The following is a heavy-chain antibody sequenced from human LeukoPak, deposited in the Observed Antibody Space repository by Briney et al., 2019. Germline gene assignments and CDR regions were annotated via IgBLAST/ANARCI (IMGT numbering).Heavy chain of an antibody. CDR3: ARIFPDIVVVPAAEGYYYMDV. D-gene: IGHD2-2*01. V-gene: IGHV4-59*08. Sequence: SETLSLTCTVSGGSISSYYWSWIRQPPGKGLEWIGYIYYSGSTNYNPSLKSRVTISVDTSKNQFSLKLSSVTAADTAVYYCARIFPDIVVVPAAEGYYYMDVWGKGTTVTVSS. CDR1: GGSISSYY. J-gene: IGHJ6*03. CDR2: IYYSGST.